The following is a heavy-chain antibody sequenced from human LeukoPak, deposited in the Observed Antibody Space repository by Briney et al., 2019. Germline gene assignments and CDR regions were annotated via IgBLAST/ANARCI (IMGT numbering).Heavy chain of an antibody. CDR1: GGSISSGGYY. V-gene: IGHV4-61*03. CDR2: IYYSGST. D-gene: IGHD3-10*01. Sequence: PSETLSLTCTVSGGSISSGGYYWSWIRQHPGKGLEWIGYIYYSGSTNYNPSLKSRVTISVDTSKNHFSLKLSAVTAADTAVYYCARADTSGTDSSDAFDIWGQGTVVTVSS. CDR3: ARADTSGTDSSDAFDI. J-gene: IGHJ3*02.